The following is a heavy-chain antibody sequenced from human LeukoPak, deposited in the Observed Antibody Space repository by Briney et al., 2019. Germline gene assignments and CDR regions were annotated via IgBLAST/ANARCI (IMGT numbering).Heavy chain of an antibody. J-gene: IGHJ4*02. Sequence: PSETLSLTCSVSGYSIRTSSYWGWIRQSPGKGLDWIGSIYHSGSSYYNPSLKSRVTISVDTSKNQFSLKLSSVTAADTAVYYCARGTRLEGAPDYWGQGTLVTVSS. V-gene: IGHV4-38-2*02. CDR2: IYHSGSS. CDR1: GYSIRTSSY. CDR3: ARGTRLEGAPDY. D-gene: IGHD1-26*01.